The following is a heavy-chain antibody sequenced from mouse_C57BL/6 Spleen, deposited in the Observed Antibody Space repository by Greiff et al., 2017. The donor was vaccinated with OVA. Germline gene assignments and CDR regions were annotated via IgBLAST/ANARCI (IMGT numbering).Heavy chain of an antibody. Sequence: VQLQQSGPGLVAPSQSLSITCTVSGFSLTSYAISWVRQPPGKGLEWLGVIWTGGGTNYNSALKSRLSISKDNSKSQVFLKMNSLQTDDTARYYCARVDYEYDDDGYYAMDYWGQGTSVTVSS. V-gene: IGHV2-9-1*01. J-gene: IGHJ4*01. CDR3: ARVDYEYDDDGYYAMDY. CDR1: GFSLTSYA. CDR2: IWTGGGT. D-gene: IGHD2-4*01.